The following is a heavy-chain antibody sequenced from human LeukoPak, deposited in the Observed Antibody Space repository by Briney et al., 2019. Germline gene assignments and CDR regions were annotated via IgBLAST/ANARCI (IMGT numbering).Heavy chain of an antibody. J-gene: IGHJ6*03. D-gene: IGHD6-6*01. CDR3: ARDYSSSSGLYYYYYMDV. CDR2: ISSSSSYI. Sequence: GGSLRLSCAASGFTFSSYSMNWVRQAPGKGLEWVSSISSSSSYIYYADSVKGRFTISRDNAKNSLYLQMNSLRAEDTAVYYCARDYSSSSGLYYYYYMDVWGKGTTVTVSS. V-gene: IGHV3-21*01. CDR1: GFTFSSYS.